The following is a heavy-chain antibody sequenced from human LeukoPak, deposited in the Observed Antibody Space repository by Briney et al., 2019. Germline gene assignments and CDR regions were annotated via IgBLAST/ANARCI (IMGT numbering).Heavy chain of an antibody. Sequence: PSETMSLTCTVSGGSISSYYWSWIRQPAGKGLEWIGRIYTSGSTSYNPSLKSRVTMSVDPSKNQFSLKLTSVTAADTAVYYCAGGLRSGLIDYWGQGTLVTVSS. D-gene: IGHD4-17*01. CDR1: GGSISSYY. CDR3: AGGLRSGLIDY. CDR2: IYTSGST. J-gene: IGHJ4*02. V-gene: IGHV4-4*07.